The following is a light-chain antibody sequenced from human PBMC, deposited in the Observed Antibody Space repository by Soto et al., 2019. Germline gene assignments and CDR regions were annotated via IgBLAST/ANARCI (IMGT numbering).Light chain of an antibody. V-gene: IGKV1-5*03. Sequence: DIQMTQSPSTLSASVGDRVTITCRASQSISSWLAWYQQKPGKAPELLIYKASILESGVPPRFSGSGSATEFTLTVSSLQPYDFATYYYQQYNSISMYTFGQGTKLEIK. CDR2: KAS. CDR3: QQYNSISMYT. CDR1: QSISSW. J-gene: IGKJ2*01.